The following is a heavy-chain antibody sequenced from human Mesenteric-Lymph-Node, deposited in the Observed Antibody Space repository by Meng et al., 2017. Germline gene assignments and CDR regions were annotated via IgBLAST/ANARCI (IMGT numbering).Heavy chain of an antibody. D-gene: IGHD4-17*01. CDR1: DCFTTSDDYY. Sequence: QVQLQESGPGLVKPSQTLFPTCTVSDCFTTSDDYYWSWIRQPPGKGLEWIGYIHYSGTTYYNPSLKSRVTISVDTSKNQFSLKLSSVTAADTAVYYCARGRGYGDYGSLYWGQGTLVTVSS. V-gene: IGHV4-30-4*01. CDR2: IHYSGTT. J-gene: IGHJ4*02. CDR3: ARGRGYGDYGSLY.